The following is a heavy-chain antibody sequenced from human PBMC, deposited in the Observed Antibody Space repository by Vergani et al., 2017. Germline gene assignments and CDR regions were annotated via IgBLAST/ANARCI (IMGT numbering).Heavy chain of an antibody. CDR2: ISGSGGST. D-gene: IGHD6-19*01. V-gene: IGHV3-23*01. Sequence: EVHLLESGGGLVQSGGSLRLSCAASGFTFSNSAVSWVRQAPGRGLAWVSSISGSGGSTYYADSVKGRFTISRDNSKNTLYLQMNSLRAEDTAVYYCAPAVAGTFDYWGQGTLVTVSS. CDR3: APAVAGTFDY. CDR1: GFTFSNSA. J-gene: IGHJ4*02.